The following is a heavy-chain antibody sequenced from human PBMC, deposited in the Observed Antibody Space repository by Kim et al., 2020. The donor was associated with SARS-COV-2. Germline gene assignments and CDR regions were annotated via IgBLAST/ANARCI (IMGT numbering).Heavy chain of an antibody. J-gene: IGHJ4*02. Sequence: GGSLRLSCEASGFTFTDHYMTWIRQVPGKGLEWVSHISSGGDTIGYADSVKGRFTISRDNAKNSLFLQMNYLRAEDTALYYCARDKGTHWGQGTLVTVSS. D-gene: IGHD1-1*01. CDR3: ARDKGTH. CDR2: ISSGGDTI. V-gene: IGHV3-11*01. CDR1: GFTFTDHY.